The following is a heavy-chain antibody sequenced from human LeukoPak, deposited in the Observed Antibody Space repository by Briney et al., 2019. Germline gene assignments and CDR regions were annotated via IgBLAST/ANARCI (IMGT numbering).Heavy chain of an antibody. V-gene: IGHV1-69*05. D-gene: IGHD6-13*01. CDR1: VGTLTTYA. CDR2: IIPIFCTA. CDR3: ARDGIAAAGTVDY. J-gene: IGHJ4*02. Sequence: SSVKVSFKCSVGTLTTYAISCVRQAPGQGREGMGRIIPIFCTANYAQKSKGRGTITTKESTRTAYMELSSLRAEDTAVYYCARDGIAAAGTVDYWGQGTLVTVSS.